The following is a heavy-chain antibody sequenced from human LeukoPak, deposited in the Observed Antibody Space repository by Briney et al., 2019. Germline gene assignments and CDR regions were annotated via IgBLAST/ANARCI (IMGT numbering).Heavy chain of an antibody. V-gene: IGHV4-39*07. Sequence: SETLSLTCTVSGGSISSSSYYWGWIRQPPGKGLEWIGSIYHSGSTNYNPSLKSRVTISVDKSKNQFSLKLSSVTAADTAVYYCARESLALDYWGQGTLVTVSS. D-gene: IGHD3-16*02. CDR3: ARESLALDY. CDR2: IYHSGST. J-gene: IGHJ4*02. CDR1: GGSISSSSYY.